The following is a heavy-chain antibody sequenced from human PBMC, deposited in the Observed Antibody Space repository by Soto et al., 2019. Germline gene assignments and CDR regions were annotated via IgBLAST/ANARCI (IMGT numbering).Heavy chain of an antibody. CDR1: GDSVSSNSAT. CDR2: TYYRSKWYN. D-gene: IGHD3-16*01. V-gene: IGHV6-1*01. Sequence: SQTLSLTCXISGDSVSSNSATWNWIRQSPSRGLEWLGRTYYRSKWYNDYAVSVTSRITINPDTSKNQFSLQLRSVTPDDTAVYYCARDASPTTDAFDVWGQGTMVTVSS. CDR3: ARDASPTTDAFDV. J-gene: IGHJ3*01.